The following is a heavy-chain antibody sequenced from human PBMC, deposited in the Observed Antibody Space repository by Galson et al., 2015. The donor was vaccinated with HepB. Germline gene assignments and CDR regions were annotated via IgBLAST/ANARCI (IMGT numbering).Heavy chain of an antibody. Sequence: SVKVSCKASGYTFTNYGFSWVRQAPGQGLEWMGWNGAYNGDTRYAPKMQGRVTLTADTSTSTAYMELRSLRSDDTAVYYCARTTNIHYYYAMDVWGQGATVTVSS. CDR1: GYTFTNYG. CDR2: NGAYNGDT. V-gene: IGHV1-18*04. D-gene: IGHD2-8*01. J-gene: IGHJ6*02. CDR3: ARTTNIHYYYAMDV.